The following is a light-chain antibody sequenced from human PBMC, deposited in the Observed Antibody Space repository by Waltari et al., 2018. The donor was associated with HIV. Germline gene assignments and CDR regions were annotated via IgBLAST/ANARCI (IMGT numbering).Light chain of an antibody. CDR1: SSDIGAYKH. CDR3: CSYAGTHIV. Sequence: QSALTQPASVSGSRGQSITISCTGTSSDIGAYKHVSWYQHHPAKAPKLRIYEVNSRPSGISSRFSGSKSGNTASLTISGLQAEDEADYYCCSYAGTHIVVGTGTEVTVL. V-gene: IGLV2-14*01. CDR2: EVN. J-gene: IGLJ1*01.